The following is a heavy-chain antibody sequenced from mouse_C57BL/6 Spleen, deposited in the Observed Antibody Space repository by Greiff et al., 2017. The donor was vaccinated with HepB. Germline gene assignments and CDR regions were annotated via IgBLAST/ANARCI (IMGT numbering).Heavy chain of an antibody. V-gene: IGHV6-6*01. J-gene: IGHJ2*01. CDR2: IRNKANNHAT. Sequence: EVKVEESGGGLVQPGGSMKLSCAASGFTFSDAWMDWVRQSPEKGLEWVAEIRNKANNHATYYAESVKGRFTISRDDSKSSVYLQMNSLRAEDTGIYYCTRLHYYGSSYEDYWGQGTTLTVSS. D-gene: IGHD1-1*01. CDR3: TRLHYYGSSYEDY. CDR1: GFTFSDAW.